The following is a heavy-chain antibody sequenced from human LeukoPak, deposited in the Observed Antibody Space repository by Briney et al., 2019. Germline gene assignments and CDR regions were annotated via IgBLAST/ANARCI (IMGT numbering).Heavy chain of an antibody. CDR2: IYYSGST. CDR1: GGSISSSSYY. Sequence: SETLSLTCTVSGGSISSSSYYWGWIRQPPGKGLEWIGSIYYSGSTYYNPSLKSRVTISVDTSKNQFSLKLSSVTAADTAVYYCARRSSWASDYRGQGTLVTVSS. V-gene: IGHV4-39*01. CDR3: ARRSSWASDY. J-gene: IGHJ4*02. D-gene: IGHD6-13*01.